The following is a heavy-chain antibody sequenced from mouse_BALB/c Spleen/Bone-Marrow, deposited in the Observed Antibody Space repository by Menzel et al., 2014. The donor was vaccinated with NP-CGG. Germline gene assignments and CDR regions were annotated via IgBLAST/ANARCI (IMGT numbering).Heavy chain of an antibody. J-gene: IGHJ2*01. D-gene: IGHD1-1*01. CDR2: INPYNGDT. V-gene: IGHV1-37*01. CDR3: GRVYYYGSSYFDY. Sequence: EVMLVESGPELVKPGASVKISCKASGYSFTGYFMNWVKQSHGKSLEWIGRINPYNGDTFYNQKFKGKATLTVDKSSSTAHMELLSLTSEDSAVYCCGRVYYYGSSYFDYWGQGTTLTVSS. CDR1: GYSFTGYF.